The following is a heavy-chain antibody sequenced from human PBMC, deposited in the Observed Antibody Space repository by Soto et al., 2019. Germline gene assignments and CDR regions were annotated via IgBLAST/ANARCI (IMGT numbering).Heavy chain of an antibody. CDR1: GYNFSNYD. CDR3: ARERLNTGWYGFDH. D-gene: IGHD2-8*02. CDR2: VSNKNGVT. Sequence: ASVKVSCKTSGYNFSNYDFSWVRQAPGQGLEWMGWVSNKNGVTNYAEKFRDRVTMTTDTSTNTIYMELRSLRSDDTAVYFCARERLNTGWYGFDHWGQGTQVTSPQ. J-gene: IGHJ4*02. V-gene: IGHV1-18*04.